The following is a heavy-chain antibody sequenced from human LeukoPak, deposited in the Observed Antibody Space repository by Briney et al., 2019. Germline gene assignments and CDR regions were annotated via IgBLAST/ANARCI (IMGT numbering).Heavy chain of an antibody. CDR1: GYTFTSYY. J-gene: IGHJ4*02. CDR3: ARDRGSSSPESMYYFDY. Sequence: ASVKVSCKASGYTFTSYYMHWVRQAPGQGLEWMGIINPSGGSTSYAQKFQGRVTMTRDTSTSTVYMELSSLRSEDTAVYYCARDRGSSSPESMYYFDYWGQGTLVTVSS. D-gene: IGHD6-6*01. V-gene: IGHV1-46*01. CDR2: INPSGGST.